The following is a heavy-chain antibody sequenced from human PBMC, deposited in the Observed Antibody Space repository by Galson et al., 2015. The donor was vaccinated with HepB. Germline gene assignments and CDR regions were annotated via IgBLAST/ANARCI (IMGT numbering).Heavy chain of an antibody. Sequence: SVKVSCKASGYTFTSYYMHWVRQAPGQGLEWMGITNPSGGSTSYAQKFQGRVTMTRDTSTSTVYMELSSLRSEDTAVYYCARDTYSSSWYSTPYYYYGMDVWGQGTTVTVSS. CDR2: TNPSGGST. V-gene: IGHV1-46*01. J-gene: IGHJ6*02. CDR1: GYTFTSYY. D-gene: IGHD6-13*01. CDR3: ARDTYSSSWYSTPYYYYGMDV.